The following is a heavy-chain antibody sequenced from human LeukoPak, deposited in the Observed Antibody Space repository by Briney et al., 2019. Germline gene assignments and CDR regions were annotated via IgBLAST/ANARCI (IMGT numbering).Heavy chain of an antibody. V-gene: IGHV3-23*01. CDR3: AKGDYYGSGSTFKNGMDV. D-gene: IGHD3-10*01. CDR1: GFTFSSYA. Sequence: GGSLRLSCAASGFTFSSYAMSWVRQAPGKGLEWVSAVTASAGNTYYADSVKGWFTISRDNSKNTLYLQVNSLRAEDTAVYCCAKGDYYGSGSTFKNGMDVWGQGTTVTVSS. J-gene: IGHJ6*02. CDR2: VTASAGNT.